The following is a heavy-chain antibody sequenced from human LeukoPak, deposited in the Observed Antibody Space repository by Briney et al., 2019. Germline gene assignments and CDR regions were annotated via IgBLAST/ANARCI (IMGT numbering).Heavy chain of an antibody. Sequence: GASLKISCTGSGYIITNYWIGWVRQTAGKGLEWVGIIYPGDSDTRYSPSFQGQVTISADKSISTAYLQWSSLKASDTAMYYCARVADDAFDIWGQGTMVTVSS. J-gene: IGHJ3*02. V-gene: IGHV5-51*01. CDR2: IYPGDSDT. D-gene: IGHD5-12*01. CDR1: GYIITNYW. CDR3: ARVADDAFDI.